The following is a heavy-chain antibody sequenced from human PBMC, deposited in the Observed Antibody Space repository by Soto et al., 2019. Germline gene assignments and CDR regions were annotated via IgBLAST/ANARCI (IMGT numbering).Heavy chain of an antibody. D-gene: IGHD4-17*01. CDR3: ARSRGVTNTRRPYYFHS. V-gene: IGHV4-34*01. CDR1: CGSSSACY. J-gene: IGHJ4*02. CDR2: SNESGGT. Sequence: QVQLQQWGAGLLEPSETLSLTCGVYCGSSSACYWTWIRRPPGKGLEWIGESNESGGTFYSPSLKSRVSISLDTSKNQLSLKLTSVTVADTAVYYCARSRGVTNTRRPYYFHSWGQGTLVAVSS.